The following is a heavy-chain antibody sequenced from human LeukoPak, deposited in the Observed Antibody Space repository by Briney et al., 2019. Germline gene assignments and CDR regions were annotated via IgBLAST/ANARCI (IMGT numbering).Heavy chain of an antibody. CDR3: ARGGGPRGYYGMDV. CDR2: IKQDGSEK. CDR1: GFTFSSYW. D-gene: IGHD1-26*01. V-gene: IGHV3-7*03. J-gene: IGHJ6*04. Sequence: PGGSLRLSCAASGFTFSSYWMSWVRQAPGKGLEWVANIKQDGSEKYYVDSVKGRFTISRDNAKNSLYLQMNSLRAEDTAVYYCARGGGPRGYYGMDVWGKGTTVTVSS.